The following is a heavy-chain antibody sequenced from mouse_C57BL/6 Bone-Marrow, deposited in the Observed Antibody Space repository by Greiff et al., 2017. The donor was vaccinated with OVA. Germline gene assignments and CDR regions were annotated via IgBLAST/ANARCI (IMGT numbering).Heavy chain of an antibody. J-gene: IGHJ2*01. D-gene: IGHD1-1*01. CDR3: ARRGIYGSSFDG. CDR2: IYPGSGNT. CDR1: GYTFTDYY. Sequence: VQLQQSGAELVRPGASVKLSCKASGYTFTDYYINWVKQRPGQGLEWIARIYPGSGNTYYNEKFKGKATLTAEKSSSTAYMQLSSLTSEDSAVYFCARRGIYGSSFDGWGQGTTLTVSS. V-gene: IGHV1-76*01.